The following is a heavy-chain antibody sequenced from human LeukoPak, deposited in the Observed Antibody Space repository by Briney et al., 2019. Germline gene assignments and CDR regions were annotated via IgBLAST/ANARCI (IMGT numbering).Heavy chain of an antibody. CDR1: GGSISSYY. CDR3: ARGEGYCSSTSCYVFDY. J-gene: IGHJ4*02. V-gene: IGHV4-59*06. D-gene: IGHD2-2*01. Sequence: PSETLSLTCTVSGGSISSYYWSWIRQHPGKDLEWIGYIYYSVSTYYNPSLKSRVTISIDTSKNQFSLKLSSVTAADTAVYYCARGEGYCSSTSCYVFDYWGQGTLVTVSS. CDR2: IYYSVST.